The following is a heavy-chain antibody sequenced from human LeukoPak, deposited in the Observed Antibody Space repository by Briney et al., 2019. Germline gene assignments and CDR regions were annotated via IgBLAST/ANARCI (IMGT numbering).Heavy chain of an antibody. CDR1: GFTFSSYG. D-gene: IGHD6-13*01. CDR3: ARDPFIAAAGGFDY. CDR2: ISYDGSNK. J-gene: IGHJ4*02. V-gene: IGHV3-30*03. Sequence: QPGGSLRLSCAASGFTFSSYGMHWVRQAPGKGLEWVAVISYDGSNKYYADSVKGRFTISRDNSKNTLYLQMNSLRAEDTAVYYCARDPFIAAAGGFDYWGQGTLVTVSS.